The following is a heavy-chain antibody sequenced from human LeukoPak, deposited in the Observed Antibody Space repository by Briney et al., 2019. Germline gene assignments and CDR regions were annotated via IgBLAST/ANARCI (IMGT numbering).Heavy chain of an antibody. CDR1: GYTFTSYA. CDR2: INNNTGNP. J-gene: IGHJ3*02. CDR3: ARDSGYYDSSGYEPDAFDI. Sequence: GASVKVSCKASGYTFTSYAMNWVRQAPGQGLEWMGWINNNTGNPTYAQGFTGRFVFSLDTSVSTAYLQISSLKAEDTAVYYCARDSGYYDSSGYEPDAFDIWGQGTMVTVSS. D-gene: IGHD3-22*01. V-gene: IGHV7-4-1*02.